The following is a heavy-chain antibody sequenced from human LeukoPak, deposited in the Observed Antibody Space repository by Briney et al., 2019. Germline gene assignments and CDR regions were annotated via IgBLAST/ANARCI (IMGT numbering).Heavy chain of an antibody. CDR1: GFIFSSYA. CDR3: AKMRGQYYHSYYMDA. J-gene: IGHJ6*03. Sequence: PGGSLRLSCAASGFIFSSYAMSWVRQAPGKGLEWVSYGGSGGSTYYADSVKGGFTVSRDNSKSTLYLQMNSLTAEDTAVYYCAKMRGQYYHSYYMDAWGKGTTVTVSS. V-gene: IGHV3-23*01. CDR2: GGSGGST.